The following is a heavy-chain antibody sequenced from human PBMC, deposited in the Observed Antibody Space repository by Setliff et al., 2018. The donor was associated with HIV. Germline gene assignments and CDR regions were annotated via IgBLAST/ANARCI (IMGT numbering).Heavy chain of an antibody. J-gene: IGHJ3*02. CDR3: ARDPTYYYDTSGPYDAFDI. D-gene: IGHD3-22*01. V-gene: IGHV3-30*03. Sequence: GGSLRLSCEASGFTFRHYAMHWVRQAPGKGLEWVAVVSYDAERKYYADSVKGRFTISRDNSKNTLYVQMNSLRAEDTAVYYCARDPTYYYDTSGPYDAFDIWGQGTMVTVSS. CDR1: GFTFRHYA. CDR2: VSYDAERK.